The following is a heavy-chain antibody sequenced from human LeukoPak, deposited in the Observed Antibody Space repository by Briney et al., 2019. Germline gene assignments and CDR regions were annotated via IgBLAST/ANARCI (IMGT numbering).Heavy chain of an antibody. V-gene: IGHV1-18*01. Sequence: GASVTVSCKASGYTFTIYGISWVRQAPGQGLEWMGWISAYNGKTNYAQKLQGRVTMTTDTSTSTAYMELRSLRSDDTAVYYCARDSTGDSSGLDDYWGQGTLVTVSS. D-gene: IGHD3-22*01. CDR2: ISAYNGKT. CDR1: GYTFTIYG. CDR3: ARDSTGDSSGLDDY. J-gene: IGHJ4*02.